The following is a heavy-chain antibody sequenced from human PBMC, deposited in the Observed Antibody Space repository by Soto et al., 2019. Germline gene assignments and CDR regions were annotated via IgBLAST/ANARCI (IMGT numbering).Heavy chain of an antibody. D-gene: IGHD6-19*01. CDR1: GASISSNIL. CDR2: IFHRGTT. CDR3: ARVPLSGWFDY. J-gene: IGHJ5*01. Sequence: PSETLSLTCAVSGASISSNILWSWVRQPPGQGLEWIAEIFHRGTTNYNPSLKSRVTISVDKSKNQFSLKLSSVTAADSAVYYCARVPLSGWFDYWGLGTLVTVSS. V-gene: IGHV4-4*02.